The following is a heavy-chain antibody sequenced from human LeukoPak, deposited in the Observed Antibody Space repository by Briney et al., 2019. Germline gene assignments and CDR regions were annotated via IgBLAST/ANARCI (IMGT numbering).Heavy chain of an antibody. D-gene: IGHD6-19*01. CDR1: GASVSSATYYWNYY. V-gene: IGHV4-61*02. Sequence: PSETLSLTCSVSGASVSSATYYWNYYWTWIRQPAGKGLEWIGRVSGSGDATYNPSLKSRVTISVDTSNNQFSLRLTSVTAADTAVYYCARFKGWGIAVAGDDAFDIWGQGTMVTVSS. CDR3: ARFKGWGIAVAGDDAFDI. CDR2: VSGSGDA. J-gene: IGHJ3*02.